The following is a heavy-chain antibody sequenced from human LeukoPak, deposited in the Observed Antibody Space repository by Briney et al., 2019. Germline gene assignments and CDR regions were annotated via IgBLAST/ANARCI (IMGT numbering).Heavy chain of an antibody. D-gene: IGHD1-26*01. CDR1: GGSISSSY. CDR2: IYTSGSS. V-gene: IGHV4-4*07. J-gene: IGHJ6*03. Sequence: SETLSLTCTVSGGSISSSYWSWIRQSAGKGLEWIGRIYTSGSSNYNPSLKSRITMSVDTSKSEFSLKLTSVTAADTAVYYCARGGSFFYDYYMDVWGKGATVTVSS. CDR3: ARGGSFFYDYYMDV.